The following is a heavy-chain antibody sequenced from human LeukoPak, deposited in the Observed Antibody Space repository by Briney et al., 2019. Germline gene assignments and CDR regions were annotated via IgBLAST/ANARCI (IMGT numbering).Heavy chain of an antibody. D-gene: IGHD3-22*01. V-gene: IGHV3-23*01. CDR3: AKDLGLFKWVYYYDSSGYYPYYFDY. CDR2: ISGSGGST. Sequence: GGSLRLSCAASGFTVSSNYMSWVRQAPGKGLEWVSAISGSGGSTYYADSVKGRFTISRDNSKNTLYLQMNSLRAEDTAVYYCAKDLGLFKWVYYYDSSGYYPYYFDYWGQGTLVTVSS. CDR1: GFTVSSNY. J-gene: IGHJ4*02.